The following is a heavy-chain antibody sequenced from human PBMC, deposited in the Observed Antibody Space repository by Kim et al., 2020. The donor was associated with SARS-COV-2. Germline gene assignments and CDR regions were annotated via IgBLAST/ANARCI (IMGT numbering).Heavy chain of an antibody. CDR3: ARDQCDF. V-gene: IGHV3-7*03. Sequence: GGSLRLSCAASGFTFSDYWMTWVRQSPGKGLEWVANIKEDGSETYYVDSVKGRFTISRDNAKNSLFLQMNSLRAEDTAMYYCARDQCDFWGQGTLVTVSS. CDR1: GFTFSDYW. J-gene: IGHJ4*02. CDR2: IKEDGSET.